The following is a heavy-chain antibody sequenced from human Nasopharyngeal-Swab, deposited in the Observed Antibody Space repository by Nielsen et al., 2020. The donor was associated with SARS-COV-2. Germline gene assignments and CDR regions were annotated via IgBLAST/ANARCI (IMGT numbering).Heavy chain of an antibody. CDR1: GGSISSSSYY. V-gene: IGHV4-39*07. J-gene: IGHJ5*02. CDR2: IYYSGST. CDR3: ASQPGTANNGANWFDP. D-gene: IGHD1/OR15-1a*01. Sequence: SETLSLTCTVSGGSISSSSYYWGWIRQPSGKGLEWIGSIYYSGSTYYNPSLKSRVTISVDTSKNQFSLKLSSVTAADTAVYYCASQPGTANNGANWFDPWGQGTLVTVSS.